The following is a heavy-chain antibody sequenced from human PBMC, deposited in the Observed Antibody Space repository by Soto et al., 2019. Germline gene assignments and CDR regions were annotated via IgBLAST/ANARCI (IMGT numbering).Heavy chain of an antibody. J-gene: IGHJ4*02. V-gene: IGHV4-59*01. CDR3: ARYRREAVAGYTLDN. CDR1: GGSISSNY. D-gene: IGHD6-13*01. Sequence: SETLSLTCTVSGGSISSNYWTWIRQPPGKGLEWIGYVYNSGSTNYNPSLKSRVTISEDTSKSQFSLKVNSLTAADTAVYYCARYRREAVAGYTLDNWGQGILVTVSS. CDR2: VYNSGST.